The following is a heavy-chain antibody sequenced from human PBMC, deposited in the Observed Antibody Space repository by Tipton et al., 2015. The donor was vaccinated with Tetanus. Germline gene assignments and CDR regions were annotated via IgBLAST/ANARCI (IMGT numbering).Heavy chain of an antibody. Sequence: SLRLSCATSGLFFKNAWMNWVRQAPGKGLEWVGRIKNKADGGTTDYSARVKDRFSISRDDSKDTLFLQMNSLKTEDTAVYYCARVPLERCPGDTCYPYFDYWGQGILVTVSS. J-gene: IGHJ4*02. CDR3: ARVPLERCPGDTCYPYFDY. CDR1: GLFFKNAW. D-gene: IGHD2-15*01. V-gene: IGHV3-15*07. CDR2: IKNKADGGTT.